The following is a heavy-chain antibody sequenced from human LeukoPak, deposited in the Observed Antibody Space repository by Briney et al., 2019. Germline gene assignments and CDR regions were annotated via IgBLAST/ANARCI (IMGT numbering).Heavy chain of an antibody. J-gene: IGHJ4*02. V-gene: IGHV4-34*01. CDR2: INHSGST. D-gene: IGHD3-9*01. Sequence: SETLSLTCAVYGGSFSGYYWSWIRQPPGKGLEWIGEINHSGSTNYNPSLKSRVTTSVDTSKNQFSLKLSSVTAADTAVYYCARFDGFVRTFDYWGQGTLVTVSS. CDR3: ARFDGFVRTFDY. CDR1: GGSFSGYY.